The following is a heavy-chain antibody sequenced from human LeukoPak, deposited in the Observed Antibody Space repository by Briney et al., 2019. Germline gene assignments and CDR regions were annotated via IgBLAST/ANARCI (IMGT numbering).Heavy chain of an antibody. Sequence: ASVKVSCKGSGYTFTGYYMHWVRQAPGQGLEWMGWINPNSGGTNYAQKFQGRVTMTRDTSISTAYMELSRLRSDDTAVYYCARRPNWNYGSTDYWGQGTLVTVSS. J-gene: IGHJ4*02. V-gene: IGHV1-2*02. CDR2: INPNSGGT. D-gene: IGHD1-7*01. CDR3: ARRPNWNYGSTDY. CDR1: GYTFTGYY.